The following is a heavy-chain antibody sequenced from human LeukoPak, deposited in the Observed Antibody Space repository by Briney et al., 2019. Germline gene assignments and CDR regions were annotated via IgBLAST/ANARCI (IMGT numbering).Heavy chain of an antibody. V-gene: IGHV4-61*01. CDR2: IYYSGST. CDR1: GGSVSSGIYY. Sequence: PSETLSLTCTVSGGSVSSGIYYWTWIRQPPGKGLDWIGYIYYSGSTNYNPSLKSRVTISVDTSKNQFSLKLSSVTAADTVVYYCARDIAYGANSLDYWGQGTLVTVSS. D-gene: IGHD4-23*01. CDR3: ARDIAYGANSLDY. J-gene: IGHJ4*02.